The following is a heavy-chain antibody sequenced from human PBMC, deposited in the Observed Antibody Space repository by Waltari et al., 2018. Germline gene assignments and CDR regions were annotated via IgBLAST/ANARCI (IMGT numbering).Heavy chain of an antibody. D-gene: IGHD2-15*01. CDR3: ASQSTTLFDY. J-gene: IGHJ4*02. Sequence: QVQLVESGGGVVQPGRSLRLPCAASGFTFSRFGMHWVRPAPGKGLEWVAVIWHDGSNEYYVDSVKGRFTISRDNSKNTLYLQMNSLRAEDSAVYYCASQSTTLFDYWGQGTLVTVSS. CDR1: GFTFSRFG. CDR2: IWHDGSNE. V-gene: IGHV3-33*01.